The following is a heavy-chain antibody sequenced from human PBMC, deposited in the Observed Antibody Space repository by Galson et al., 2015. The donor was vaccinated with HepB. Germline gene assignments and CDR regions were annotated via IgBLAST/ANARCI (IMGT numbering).Heavy chain of an antibody. J-gene: IGHJ3*02. CDR1: GFTFSSYG. Sequence: SLRLSCAASGFTFSSYGMHWVRQAPGKGLEWVAVIWYDGSNKYYADSVKGRFTISRDNSKNTLYLQMNSLRAEDTAVYYCARDRQWLVNAFDIWGQGTMVTVSS. V-gene: IGHV3-33*08. CDR2: IWYDGSNK. CDR3: ARDRQWLVNAFDI. D-gene: IGHD6-19*01.